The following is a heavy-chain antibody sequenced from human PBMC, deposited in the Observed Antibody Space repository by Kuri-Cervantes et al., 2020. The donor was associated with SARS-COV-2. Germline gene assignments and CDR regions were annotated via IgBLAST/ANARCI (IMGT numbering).Heavy chain of an antibody. Sequence: GESLKISCAASGFTFSSYSMNWVRQAPGKGLEWVSGISWNSGSIGYADSVKGRFTISRDNAKNSLYLQMNSLRAEDTAVYYCARDLLASDAFDIWGQGTMVTVSS. CDR2: ISWNSGSI. J-gene: IGHJ3*02. CDR3: ARDLLASDAFDI. CDR1: GFTFSSYS. V-gene: IGHV3-48*04.